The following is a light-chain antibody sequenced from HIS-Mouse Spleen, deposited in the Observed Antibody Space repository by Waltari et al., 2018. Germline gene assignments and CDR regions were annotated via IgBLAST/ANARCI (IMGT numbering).Light chain of an antibody. CDR2: AAS. CDR3: QQLNSYPPT. V-gene: IGKV1-9*01. Sequence: DIKLTQSPSFLSASVGDRVTVPCRASQGISKYLPWYQQKPGKAPKLLTYAASTLQSGVPSRFSGSGSGTEFTLTISSLQPEDFATYYCQQLNSYPPTFGQGTKVEIK. J-gene: IGKJ1*01. CDR1: QGISKY.